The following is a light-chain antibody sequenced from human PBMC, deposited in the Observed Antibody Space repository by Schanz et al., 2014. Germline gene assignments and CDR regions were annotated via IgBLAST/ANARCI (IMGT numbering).Light chain of an antibody. J-gene: IGLJ1*01. Sequence: QSALTQPASVSGSPGQSITISCTGSSSDVGGYNYVSWYQQHPGKAPKLMIYDVSHRPSGVSNRFSGSKSANTASLTISGLQSEDEAEYFCCSYAGGTIYNFGTGTKLTVL. CDR2: DVS. CDR3: CSYAGGTIYN. V-gene: IGLV2-14*03. CDR1: SSDVGGYNY.